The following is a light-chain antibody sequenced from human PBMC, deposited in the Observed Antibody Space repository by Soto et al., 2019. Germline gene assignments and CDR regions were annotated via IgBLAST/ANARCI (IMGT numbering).Light chain of an antibody. Sequence: IQLTQSPSSLSASVGDRVTINCRASQGISSWLAWYQQKPGKAPKLLIYKASSLESGVPSRFSGSGSGTEFTLTISSLQPDDFATYYCQQYNSYPWTFGQGTKVDIK. CDR1: QGISSW. CDR3: QQYNSYPWT. J-gene: IGKJ1*01. CDR2: KAS. V-gene: IGKV1-5*03.